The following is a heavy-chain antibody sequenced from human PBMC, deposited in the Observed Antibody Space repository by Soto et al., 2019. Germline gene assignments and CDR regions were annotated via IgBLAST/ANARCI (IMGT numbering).Heavy chain of an antibody. CDR3: ARDNSACSGGSCPGTFDY. CDR2: IWYDGSNK. Sequence: GGSLRISFAASGFTFSSYGMHWVRQAPGKGLEWVAVIWYDGSNKYYADSVKGRFTISRDNSKNTLYLQMNSLRAEDTAVYYCARDNSACSGGSCPGTFDYWGQGTLVTVSS. V-gene: IGHV3-33*01. CDR1: GFTFSSYG. D-gene: IGHD2-15*01. J-gene: IGHJ4*02.